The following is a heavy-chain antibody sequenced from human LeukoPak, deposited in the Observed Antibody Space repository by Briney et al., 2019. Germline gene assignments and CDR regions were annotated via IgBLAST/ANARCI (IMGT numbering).Heavy chain of an antibody. CDR3: AKDRGRYYDSSGHYWGYYFDS. V-gene: IGHV1-18*01. J-gene: IGHJ4*02. CDR1: GYTFTSYG. D-gene: IGHD3-22*01. CDR2: ISAYNGNT. Sequence: ASVKVSCKASGYTFTSYGISWVRQAPGQGLEWMGWISAYNGNTNYAQKLQGRVTMTTDTSTSTAYMELRSLRSDDTAVYYCAKDRGRYYDSSGHYWGYYFDSWGQGILVTVST.